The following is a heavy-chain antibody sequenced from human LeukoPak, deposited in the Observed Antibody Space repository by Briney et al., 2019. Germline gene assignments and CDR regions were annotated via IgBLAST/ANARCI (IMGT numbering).Heavy chain of an antibody. CDR1: GFTFSSYW. CDR2: IYSDGTGT. Sequence: PGGSLRLSCAASGFTFSSYWMHWVRQAPGKGLVWVSRIYSDGTGTNYADSVKGRFTISRDNAKNTLYRQMNSLRAEDTAVYYCARQIIGVGHTIDIWGQGTMVTVSS. CDR3: ARQIIGVGHTIDI. D-gene: IGHD3-10*01. J-gene: IGHJ3*02. V-gene: IGHV3-74*01.